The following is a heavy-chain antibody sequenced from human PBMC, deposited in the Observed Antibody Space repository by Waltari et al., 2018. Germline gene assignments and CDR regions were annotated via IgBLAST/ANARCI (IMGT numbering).Heavy chain of an antibody. CDR1: GGTFSSYA. CDR2: INPNSGGT. D-gene: IGHD3-22*01. Sequence: QVQLVQSGAEVKKPGSSVKVSCKASGGTFSSYAISWVRQAPGQGLEWMGGINPNSGGTNYAQKFQGRVTMTRDTFISTAYMELSRLRSDDTAVYYCARGKWLLLSFDYWGQGTLVTVSS. J-gene: IGHJ4*02. CDR3: ARGKWLLLSFDY. V-gene: IGHV1-2*02.